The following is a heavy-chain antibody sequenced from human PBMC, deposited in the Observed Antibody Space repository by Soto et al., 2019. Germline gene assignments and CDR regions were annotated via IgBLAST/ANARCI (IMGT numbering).Heavy chain of an antibody. CDR1: GFTFSSYG. CDR2: ISYDGSNK. D-gene: IGHD2-8*01. J-gene: IGHJ4*02. V-gene: IGHV3-30*18. CDR3: AKDPAQGYCTNGVCPPTFDY. Sequence: PGGSLRLSCAASGFTFSSYGMHWVRQAPGKGLEWVAVISYDGSNKYYADSVKGRFTISRDNSKNTLYLQMNSLRAEDTAVYCCAKDPAQGYCTNGVCPPTFDYWGQGTLVTVSS.